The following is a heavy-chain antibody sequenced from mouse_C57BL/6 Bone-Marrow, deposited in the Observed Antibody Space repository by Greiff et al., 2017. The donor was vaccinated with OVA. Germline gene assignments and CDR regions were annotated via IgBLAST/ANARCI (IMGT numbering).Heavy chain of an antibody. V-gene: IGHV5-12*01. CDR3: ARISTVVATGYFDV. CDR1: GFTFSDYY. D-gene: IGHD1-1*01. CDR2: ISNGGGST. Sequence: EVKLVESGGGLVQPGGSLKLSCAASGFTFSDYYMYWVRQTPEKRLEWVAYISNGGGSTYYPDTVKGRFTISRDNAKNTLYLQMSRLKSEDTAMYYGARISTVVATGYFDVWGTGTTVTVSS. J-gene: IGHJ1*03.